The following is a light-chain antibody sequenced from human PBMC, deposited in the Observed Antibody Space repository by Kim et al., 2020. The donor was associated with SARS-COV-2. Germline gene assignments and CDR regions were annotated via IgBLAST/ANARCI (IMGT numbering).Light chain of an antibody. CDR3: QQRSKWPLT. V-gene: IGKV3-11*01. J-gene: IGKJ5*01. CDR2: GAS. CDR1: LIVTRS. Sequence: LPPAESASLPCVAALIVTRSLALFQLKPGQSPRLLTYGASYRANGIPARFSGSGSGTVFTLTISCLEAEDFAVYYCQQRSKWPLTFGQGTRLEIK.